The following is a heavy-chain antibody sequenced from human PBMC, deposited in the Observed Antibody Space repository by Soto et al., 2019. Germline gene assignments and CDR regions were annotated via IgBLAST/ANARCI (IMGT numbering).Heavy chain of an antibody. CDR2: ISCSASNK. CDR3: AKDSSFLRHDFEY. V-gene: IGHV3-30*18. J-gene: IGHJ4*02. D-gene: IGHD6-6*01. Sequence: PGGSLRLSCATSGFTFSGYGMHWVRQAPGKGLEWVASISCSASNKYYADSAGGRFTISRDKSKNTLYLQLNSLRPEDTAVYYCAKDSSFLRHDFEYWGQGTLVTVSS. CDR1: GFTFSGYG.